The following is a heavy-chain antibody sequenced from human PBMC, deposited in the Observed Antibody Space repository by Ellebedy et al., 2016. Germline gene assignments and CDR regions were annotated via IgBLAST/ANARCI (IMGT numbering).Heavy chain of an antibody. J-gene: IGHJ6*03. CDR2: ISAYNGNT. CDR1: GYTFTSYG. Sequence: ASVKVSCXASGYTFTSYGISWVRQAPGQGLEWMGWISAYNGNTNYAQKLQGRVTMTTDTSTSTAYMELRSLRSDDTAVYYCARYWTDCSSTSCHYYYYYYYMDVWGKGTTVTVSS. V-gene: IGHV1-18*01. D-gene: IGHD2-2*01. CDR3: ARYWTDCSSTSCHYYYYYYYMDV.